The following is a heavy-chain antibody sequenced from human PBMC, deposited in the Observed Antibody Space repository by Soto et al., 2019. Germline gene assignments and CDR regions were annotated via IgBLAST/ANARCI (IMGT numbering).Heavy chain of an antibody. CDR2: IIPILGIA. D-gene: IGHD6-19*01. V-gene: IGHV1-69*02. CDR3: ARVTEQWVFNRWYYYMDV. CDR1: GGTFSSYT. Sequence: QVQLVQSGAEVKKPGSSVKVSCKASGGTFSSYTISWVRQAPGQGLEWMGRIIPILGIANYAQKFQGRVTISADKSTSTDYMELSSLRSEDTAVYYCARVTEQWVFNRWYYYMDVWGKGTTVTVSS. J-gene: IGHJ6*03.